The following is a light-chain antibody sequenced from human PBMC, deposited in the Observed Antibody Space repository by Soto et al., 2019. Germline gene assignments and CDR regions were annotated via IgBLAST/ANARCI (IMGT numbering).Light chain of an antibody. CDR2: AAS. CDR3: LQDHDDSWT. Sequence: TQYPLSLPVTPGEPASISCRSSQSLLNSNGYNYLNWYQQKPGKAPTLLIYAASNLQSGVPSRFRGSRSGTEFTLTISSLQPEDFATYYCLQDHDDSWTFGQGTNV. CDR1: QSLLNSNGYNY. J-gene: IGKJ1*01. V-gene: IGKV1-6*02.